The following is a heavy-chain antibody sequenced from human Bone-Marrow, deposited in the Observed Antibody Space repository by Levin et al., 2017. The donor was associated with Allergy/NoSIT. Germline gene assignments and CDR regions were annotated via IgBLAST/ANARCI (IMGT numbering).Heavy chain of an antibody. CDR1: GGSISSGGYY. Sequence: SETLSLTCIVSGGSISSGGYYWTWIRQHPVKGLEWIGYIHNSENTYYNPSLKSRLSISMDTSKNQFSLKLTSVTAAAPAVYYCAREGDQDHAYGDSRYFDVWGRGTPVSVSS. V-gene: IGHV4-31*03. CDR3: AREGDQDHAYGDSRYFDV. D-gene: IGHD4-17*01. CDR2: IHNSENT. J-gene: IGHJ2*01.